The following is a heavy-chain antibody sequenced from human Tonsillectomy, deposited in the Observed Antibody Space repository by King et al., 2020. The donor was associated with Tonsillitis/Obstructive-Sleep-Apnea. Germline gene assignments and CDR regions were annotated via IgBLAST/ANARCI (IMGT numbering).Heavy chain of an antibody. D-gene: IGHD2-21*01. Sequence: VQLVESGGGLVQPGGSLRLSCAASGFTFSNYEMNWVRQAPGKGLEWVSYISSSGSTIYYADSVKGRFTISRGNAKNSLYLQMNSLRAEDAAVYYCARDKAYCGRDFHSRYFDYWGQGTLVTVSS. CDR3: ARDKAYCGRDFHSRYFDY. J-gene: IGHJ4*02. CDR1: GFTFSNYE. V-gene: IGHV3-48*03. CDR2: ISSSGSTI.